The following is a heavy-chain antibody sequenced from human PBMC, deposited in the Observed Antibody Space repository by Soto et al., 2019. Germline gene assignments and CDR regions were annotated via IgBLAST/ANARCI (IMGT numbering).Heavy chain of an antibody. D-gene: IGHD3-10*01. CDR3: ARVNYYGSGTYYKPDYYYGLDV. V-gene: IGHV3-53*01. Sequence: PGGSLRLSCEASGLTVSNNYMTWVRQAPGQGLEWVSVIYSGGSTYYADSVQGRFSISRDNSKNTLYLQMKNLRAEDTAVYYCARVNYYGSGTYYKPDYYYGLDVWGQGTKVTVYS. CDR2: IYSGGST. CDR1: GLTVSNNY. J-gene: IGHJ6*02.